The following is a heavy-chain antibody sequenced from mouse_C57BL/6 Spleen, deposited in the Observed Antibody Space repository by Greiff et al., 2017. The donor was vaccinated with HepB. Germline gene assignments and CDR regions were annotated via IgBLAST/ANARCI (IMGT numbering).Heavy chain of an antibody. CDR1: GYTFTSYW. D-gene: IGHD1-1*01. CDR2: IDPSDSYT. Sequence: QVQLQQPGAELVMPGASVKLSCKASGYTFTSYWMHWVKQRPGQGLEWIGEIDPSDSYTNYNQKCKGKSTLTVDKSSSTAYMQLSSLTSEDSAVYNCARAYYNGGSDWYFWVWGTGATVTVSS. CDR3: ARAYYNGGSDWYFWV. V-gene: IGHV1-69*01. J-gene: IGHJ1*03.